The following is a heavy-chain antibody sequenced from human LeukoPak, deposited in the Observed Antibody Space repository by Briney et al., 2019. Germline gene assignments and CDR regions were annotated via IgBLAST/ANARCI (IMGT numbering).Heavy chain of an antibody. CDR1: GGSISSYY. CDR2: IYYSGST. CDR3: ARRRQIGYSYGYDHDAFDI. D-gene: IGHD5-18*01. J-gene: IGHJ3*02. Sequence: SETLSLTCTVSGGSISSYYWSWIRQPPGKGLEWIGYIYYSGSTYYNPSLKSRVTISVDTSKNQFSLKLSSVTAADTAVYYCARRRQIGYSYGYDHDAFDIWGQGTMVTVSP. V-gene: IGHV4-59*04.